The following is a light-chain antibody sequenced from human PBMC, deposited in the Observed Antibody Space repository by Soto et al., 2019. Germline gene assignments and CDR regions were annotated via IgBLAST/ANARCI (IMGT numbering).Light chain of an antibody. CDR1: QSVSSSY. CDR3: QQFDSSLYT. V-gene: IGKV3-20*01. CDR2: GAS. Sequence: EIVLTQSPGTLSLSPGERATLSCRASQSVSSSYLAWYQQKPGQAPRLHIYGASSRATGIPDRFSGSVSGTDFTLTISRLEPEHFAVYYCQQFDSSLYTFGQATKLEIK. J-gene: IGKJ2*01.